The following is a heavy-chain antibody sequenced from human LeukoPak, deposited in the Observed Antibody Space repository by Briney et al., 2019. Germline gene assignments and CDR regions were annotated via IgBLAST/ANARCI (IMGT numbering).Heavy chain of an antibody. CDR1: GGSFSGYY. CDR2: INHSGST. Sequence: MSSETLSLTCAVYGGSFSGYYWSWIRQPPGKGLEWIGEINHSGSTNYNPSLKSRVTISVDTSKNQFSLKLSSVTAADTAVYYCARGSGGTTSLDWFDPWGQGTLVTVSS. J-gene: IGHJ5*02. V-gene: IGHV4-34*01. D-gene: IGHD1-7*01. CDR3: ARGSGGTTSLDWFDP.